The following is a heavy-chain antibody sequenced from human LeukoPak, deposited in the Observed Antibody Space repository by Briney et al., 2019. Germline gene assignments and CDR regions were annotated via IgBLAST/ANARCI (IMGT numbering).Heavy chain of an antibody. J-gene: IGHJ4*02. Sequence: GASVKVSCKASGYTLTSYGISWVRQAPGQGLEWMGWISAYNGNTNYAQKLQGRVTMTTDTSTSTAYMELRSLRSDDTAVYYCARTGDDFWSGYVVDYWGQGTLVTVSS. CDR3: ARTGDDFWSGYVVDY. CDR2: ISAYNGNT. D-gene: IGHD3-3*01. V-gene: IGHV1-18*01. CDR1: GYTLTSYG.